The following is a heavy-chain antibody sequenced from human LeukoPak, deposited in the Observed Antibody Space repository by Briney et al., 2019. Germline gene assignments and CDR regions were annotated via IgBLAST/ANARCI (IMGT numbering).Heavy chain of an antibody. J-gene: IGHJ6*02. Sequence: GGSLRLSCAASGFTFSSYAMRWVRQAPGKELEWVSAFGAGTGAITIYADSVKGRFTISRDDSKSTLYLQMNSLRAEDTAIYYCAKNYEPGRGVPYGMDVWGQGTTVTVSS. CDR2: FGAGTGAIT. V-gene: IGHV3-23*01. CDR3: AKNYEPGRGVPYGMDV. CDR1: GFTFSSYA. D-gene: IGHD3-10*01.